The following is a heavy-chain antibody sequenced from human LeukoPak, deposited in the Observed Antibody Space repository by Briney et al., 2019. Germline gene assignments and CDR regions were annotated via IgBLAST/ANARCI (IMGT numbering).Heavy chain of an antibody. CDR2: IYHSGST. J-gene: IGHJ3*02. CDR1: GYSISSGYY. D-gene: IGHD1-26*01. CDR3: ASVWLYSGSGHAFDI. V-gene: IGHV4-38-2*02. Sequence: PSETLSLTCTVSGYSISSGYYWGWIRQPPGKRLEWFGSIYHSGSTYYNPSLKSRVTISVDTSKNQFSLKLSSVTAADTAVYYCASVWLYSGSGHAFDIWGQGTMVTVSS.